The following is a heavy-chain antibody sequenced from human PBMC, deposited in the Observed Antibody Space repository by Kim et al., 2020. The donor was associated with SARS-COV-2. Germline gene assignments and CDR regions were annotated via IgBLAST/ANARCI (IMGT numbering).Heavy chain of an antibody. CDR1: GYIFTDYY. D-gene: IGHD1-26*01. J-gene: IGHJ3*02. V-gene: IGHV1-2*02. CDR2: INPDSGDT. CDR3: ARVWHSGSYPPLDAFYI. Sequence: ASVKVSCAASGYIFTDYYMHWVRQAPGQGLEWMGWINPDSGDTDYAQKFQGRVTMTRDTSISAAYMDLSRLRSDDTAIYYCARVWHSGSYPPLDAFYIWG.